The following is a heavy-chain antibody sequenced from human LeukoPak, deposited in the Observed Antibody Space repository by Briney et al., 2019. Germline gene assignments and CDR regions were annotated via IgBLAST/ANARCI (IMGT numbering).Heavy chain of an antibody. V-gene: IGHV1-3*01. Sequence: ASVKVSCKASGGTFSSYAMHWVRQAPGQRLEWMGWINAGNGNTKYSQKFQGRVTITRDTSASTAYMELSSLRSEDTAVYYCARSHYYDSSGYYYGHAFDIWGQGTMVTVSS. CDR2: INAGNGNT. D-gene: IGHD3-22*01. J-gene: IGHJ3*02. CDR3: ARSHYYDSSGYYYGHAFDI. CDR1: GGTFSSYA.